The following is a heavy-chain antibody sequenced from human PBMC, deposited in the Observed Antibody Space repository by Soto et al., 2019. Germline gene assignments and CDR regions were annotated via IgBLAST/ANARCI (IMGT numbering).Heavy chain of an antibody. J-gene: IGHJ6*03. V-gene: IGHV3-21*01. D-gene: IGHD2-2*01. CDR2: ISSSSSYI. Sequence: PGGSLRLSCAASGFTFSSYSMNWVRQAPGKGLEWVSSISSSSSYIYYADSVKGRFTISRDNAKNSLYLQMNSLRAEDTAVYYCAANIGYCSSTSCRYSFYYYMDVWGKGTTVTVSS. CDR3: AANIGYCSSTSCRYSFYYYMDV. CDR1: GFTFSSYS.